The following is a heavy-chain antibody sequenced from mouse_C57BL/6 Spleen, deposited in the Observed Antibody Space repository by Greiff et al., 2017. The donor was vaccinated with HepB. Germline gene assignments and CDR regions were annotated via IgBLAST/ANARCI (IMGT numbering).Heavy chain of an antibody. CDR2: INPSTGGT. J-gene: IGHJ1*03. V-gene: IGHV1-42*01. Sequence: EVQLQQSGPELVKPGASVKISCKASGYSFTGYYMNWVKQSPEKSLEWIGEINPSTGGTTYNQKFKAKATLTVDKSSSTAYLQLTSRTSEDSAVYYCARGDGRARYFEVWGTGTTVTVAS. CDR3: ARGDGRARYFEV. D-gene: IGHD1-1*01. CDR1: GYSFTGYY.